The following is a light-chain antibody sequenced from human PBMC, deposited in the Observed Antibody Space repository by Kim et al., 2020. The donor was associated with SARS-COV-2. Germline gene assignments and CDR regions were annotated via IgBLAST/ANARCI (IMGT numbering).Light chain of an antibody. J-gene: IGKJ1*01. CDR3: QQFDNWPPT. V-gene: IGKV3-15*01. CDR2: GAS. CDR1: KGVSSN. Sequence: VSQGERATLAGRASKGVSSNLAWYKQKPGQAPRRLIFGASTRATGVPARFSGSGFGTQFTLTISSLQSEEFALYFCQQFDNWPPTFGQGTKVDIK.